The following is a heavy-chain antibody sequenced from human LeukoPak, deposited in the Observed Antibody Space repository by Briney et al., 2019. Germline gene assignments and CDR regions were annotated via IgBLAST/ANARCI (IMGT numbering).Heavy chain of an antibody. CDR3: ARGGITMVRGVNLDY. Sequence: GGPLRLSCAASGFTVSSNYMNGLPQAPGKGREGFSFIITGGDTYYADSVNGRFTISRDNSKNTFYLQMNSLRADDTAVYYCARGGITMVRGVNLDYWGQGTLVTVSS. CDR1: GFTVSSNY. V-gene: IGHV3-53*01. J-gene: IGHJ4*02. D-gene: IGHD3-10*01. CDR2: IITGGDT.